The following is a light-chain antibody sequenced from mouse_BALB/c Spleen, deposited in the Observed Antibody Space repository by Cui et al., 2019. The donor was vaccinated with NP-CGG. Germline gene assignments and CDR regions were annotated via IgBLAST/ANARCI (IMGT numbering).Light chain of an antibody. CDR2: GTN. V-gene: IGLV1*01. J-gene: IGLJ1*01. CDR3: ALWYSNHWV. CDR1: TGAVTTSNY. Sequence: QAVVTRLSALTTSPGETVTLTCRSSTGAVTTSNYANWVQEKPDHLFTGLIGGTNNRVPGVPARFSGSLIGDKAALTITGAQTEDEAIYFCALWYSNHWVFGGGTKLTVL.